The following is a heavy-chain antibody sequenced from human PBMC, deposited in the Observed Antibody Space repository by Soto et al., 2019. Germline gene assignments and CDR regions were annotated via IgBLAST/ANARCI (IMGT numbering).Heavy chain of an antibody. CDR3: ARFRDGYNRGYYFDY. Sequence: ASVKVSCKASGYTFTSYYMHWVRQAPGQGLEWMGIINPSGGSTSYAQKFQGRVTMTRDTSTSTVYMELSSLRSEDTAVYYCARFRDGYNRGYYFDYWGQGTLVTVSS. J-gene: IGHJ4*02. V-gene: IGHV1-46*01. D-gene: IGHD5-12*01. CDR1: GYTFTSYY. CDR2: INPSGGST.